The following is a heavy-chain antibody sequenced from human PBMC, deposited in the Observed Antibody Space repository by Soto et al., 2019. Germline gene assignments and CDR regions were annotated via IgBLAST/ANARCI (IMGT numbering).Heavy chain of an antibody. J-gene: IGHJ4*02. CDR1: GFTFSSYS. V-gene: IGHV3-21*01. CDR3: ARDRGRREFDY. CDR2: ISSSSSYI. Sequence: GGSLRLSCASSGFTFSSYSMNWVRQAPGKGLEWVSSISSSSSYIYYADSVKGRFTISRDNAKNSLYLQMNSLRAEDTALYYWARDRGRREFDYWGQGILVTVSS.